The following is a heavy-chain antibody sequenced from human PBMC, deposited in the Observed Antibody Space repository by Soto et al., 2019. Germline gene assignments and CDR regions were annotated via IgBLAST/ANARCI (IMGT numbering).Heavy chain of an antibody. D-gene: IGHD1-26*01. Sequence: QVQLVESGGGVVQPGRSLRLSCAASGFTFNRYGMHWVRQAPGKGLEWVAVISYDGSNKYYADSVKGRFTISRDNSKNTLYLQMNSLRADDTAVYYCAKDSLGGVGVTTVLYYYGMDVWGQGTTVTVSS. CDR1: GFTFNRYG. CDR3: AKDSLGGVGVTTVLYYYGMDV. J-gene: IGHJ6*02. V-gene: IGHV3-30*18. CDR2: ISYDGSNK.